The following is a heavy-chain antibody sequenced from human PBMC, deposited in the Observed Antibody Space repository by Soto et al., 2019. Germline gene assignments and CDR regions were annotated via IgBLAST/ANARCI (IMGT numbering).Heavy chain of an antibody. Sequence: SETLSLPCTVSGGSINTFYWSWVRQHAGKGLEWIGRIFSSGSTSFNPSLESRVAMSVDTSKNHFSLNLSSVTAADMAVYYCAREGSYSAYNFAHGIQLWSFDFWGQGALVTVSS. CDR3: AREGSYSAYNFAHGIQLWSFDF. CDR2: IFSSGST. J-gene: IGHJ4*02. V-gene: IGHV4-4*07. CDR1: GGSINTFY. D-gene: IGHD5-12*01.